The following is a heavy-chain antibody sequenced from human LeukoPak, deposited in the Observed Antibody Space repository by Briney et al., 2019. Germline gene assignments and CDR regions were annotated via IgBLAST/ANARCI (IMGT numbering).Heavy chain of an antibody. V-gene: IGHV3-7*01. CDR1: GFTFSSYW. D-gene: IGHD6-19*01. J-gene: IGHJ4*02. CDR3: ARDLRGSGWYFDY. CDR2: IKQDGSEK. Sequence: GGSLRLSYAASGFTFSSYWMSWVRQAPGKGLEWVANIKQDGSEKYYVDSVKGRFTISRDNAKNSLYLQMNSLRAEDTAVYYCARDLRGSGWYFDYWGQGTLVTVSS.